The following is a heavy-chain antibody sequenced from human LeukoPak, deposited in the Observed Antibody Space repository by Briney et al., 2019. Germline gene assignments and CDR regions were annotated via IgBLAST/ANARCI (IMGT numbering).Heavy chain of an antibody. J-gene: IGHJ5*02. Sequence: SETLSLTCTVSGGSISSYYWSWIRQPAGKGLEWIGRIYTSGSTNYNPSLKSRVTMSVDTSKNQFSLKLSSVTAADTAVYYCARDGYDFWSGSTGFDPWGQGTLVTVSS. CDR1: GGSISSYY. D-gene: IGHD3-3*01. V-gene: IGHV4-4*07. CDR3: ARDGYDFWSGSTGFDP. CDR2: IYTSGST.